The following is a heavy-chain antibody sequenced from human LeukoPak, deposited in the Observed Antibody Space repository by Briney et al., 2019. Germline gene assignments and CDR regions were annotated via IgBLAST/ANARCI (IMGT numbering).Heavy chain of an antibody. CDR1: GGSISSSSYY. V-gene: IGHV4-39*01. Sequence: PSETLSLTCTVSGGSISSSSYYWGWIRQPPGKGLEWIGSIYYSGSTYYNPSLKSRVTISVDTSKNQFSLKLSSVTAADTAVYYCACPNFFSSSPGYWGQGTLVTVSS. CDR2: IYYSGST. CDR3: ACPNFFSSSPGY. J-gene: IGHJ4*02. D-gene: IGHD6-6*01.